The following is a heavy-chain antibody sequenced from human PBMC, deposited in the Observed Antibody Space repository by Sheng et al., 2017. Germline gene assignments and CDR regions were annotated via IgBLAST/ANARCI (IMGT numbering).Heavy chain of an antibody. Sequence: EVQLVESGGGLVQPGGSLRLSCAASGFTFSSYAMSWVRQAPGKGLEWVSAISGSGGSTYYADSVKGRFTISRDNSKNTLYLQMNSLRAEDTAVYYCAKGGGDCSSTSCYYEDYWYFDLWGRGTLVTVSS. CDR3: AKGGGDCSSTSCYYEDYWYFDL. D-gene: IGHD2-2*01. J-gene: IGHJ2*01. CDR1: GFTFSSYA. V-gene: IGHV3-23*04. CDR2: ISGSGGST.